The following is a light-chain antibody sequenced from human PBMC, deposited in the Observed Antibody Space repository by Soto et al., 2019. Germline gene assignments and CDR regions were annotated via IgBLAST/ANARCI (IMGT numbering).Light chain of an antibody. CDR3: AAWDDSLNGVV. V-gene: IGLV1-44*01. CDR2: SNN. J-gene: IGLJ2*01. CDR1: NSNIGGNP. Sequence: QSVLTQPPSASETPGQRVTFSFSGSNSNIGGNPVNWYQQLPGTAPKLLIYSNNQRPSGVPDRFSGSKSGTSASLAISGLHSEDESDYYCAAWDDSLNGVVFGGGTKVTVL.